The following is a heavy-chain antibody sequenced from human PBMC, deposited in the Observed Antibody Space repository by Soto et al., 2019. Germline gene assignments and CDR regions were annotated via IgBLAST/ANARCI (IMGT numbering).Heavy chain of an antibody. CDR3: ARSLSTIGGRPDS. CDR2: INPNSGDT. J-gene: IGHJ4*02. D-gene: IGHD6-6*01. V-gene: IGHV1-2*02. Sequence: QVQLVQSGAEVKKPGASVKVSCKASGYTFTGYYLHWVRQAPGQGLEWMGWINPNSGDTNYAQKFQGRVTMTRDTSTRTAYMEVSRLTSDDTAVYYCARSLSTIGGRPDSWGQGTLVTVSS. CDR1: GYTFTGYY.